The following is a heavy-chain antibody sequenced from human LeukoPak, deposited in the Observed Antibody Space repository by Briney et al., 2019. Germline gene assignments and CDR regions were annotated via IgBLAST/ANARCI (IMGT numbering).Heavy chain of an antibody. V-gene: IGHV3-48*03. CDR1: GFTFSSYE. Sequence: GGSLRLSCAASGFTFSSYEMNWVRQAPGKGLEWVSYISSSGSTIYYADSVKGRFTISRDNAKNSPYLQMNSLRAEDTAVYYCASSWFGELFDWGQGTLVTVSS. D-gene: IGHD3-10*01. CDR3: ASSWFGELFD. J-gene: IGHJ4*02. CDR2: ISSSGSTI.